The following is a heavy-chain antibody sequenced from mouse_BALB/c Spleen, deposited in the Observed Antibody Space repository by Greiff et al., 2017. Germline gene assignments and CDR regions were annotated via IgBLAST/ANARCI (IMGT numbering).Heavy chain of an antibody. CDR3: ARKNYGNYVHYAMDY. CDR2: ILPGSGST. Sequence: VKLVESGAELMKPGASVKISCKATGYTFSSYWIEWVKQRPGHGLEWIGEILPGSGSTNYNEKFKGKATFTADTSSNTAYMQLSSLTSEDSAVYYGARKNYGNYVHYAMDYWGQGTSVTVSS. V-gene: IGHV1-9*01. D-gene: IGHD2-1*01. CDR1: GYTFSSYW. J-gene: IGHJ4*01.